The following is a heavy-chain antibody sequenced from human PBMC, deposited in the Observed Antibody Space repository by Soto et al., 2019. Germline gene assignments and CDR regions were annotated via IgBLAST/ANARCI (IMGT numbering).Heavy chain of an antibody. D-gene: IGHD1-1*01. J-gene: IGHJ4*02. V-gene: IGHV4-30-2*01. CDR2: IYHSGST. CDR3: ARVLEEEKALDY. CDR1: GGSISSGGYS. Sequence: LSETLSLTCAVSGGSISSGGYSWSWIRQPPGKGLEWIGYIYHSGSTYYNPSLKSRVTISVDRSKNQFSLKLSSVTAADTAVYYCARVLEEEKALDYWGQGTLVTVSS.